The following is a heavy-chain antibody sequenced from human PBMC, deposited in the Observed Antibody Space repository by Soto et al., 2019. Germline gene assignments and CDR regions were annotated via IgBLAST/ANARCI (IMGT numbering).Heavy chain of an antibody. CDR2: INSGASVI. CDR3: ARGSRANSWYFDL. CDR1: GFTITDYY. Sequence: QVQLEESGGGLVKPGGSLRVSCAASGFTITDYYMSWIRQAPGKGLEWSSYINSGASVIYYADSVKGRFTISRDNAKNSLHLQMNSLRVEDTAVYYCARGSRANSWYFDLWGRGTLVTVSS. D-gene: IGHD7-27*01. J-gene: IGHJ2*01. V-gene: IGHV3-11*01.